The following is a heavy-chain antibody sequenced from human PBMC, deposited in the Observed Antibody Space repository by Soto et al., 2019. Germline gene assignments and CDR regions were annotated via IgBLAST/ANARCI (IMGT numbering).Heavy chain of an antibody. V-gene: IGHV1-2*04. CDR3: ARGGATTSPAGDAFDI. Sequence: GASVTVSCKASGYTFTGYYMHWVRQAPGQGLEWMGWINPNSGGTNYAQKFQGWVTMTRDTSISTAYMELSRLRSDDTAVYYCARGGATTSPAGDAFDIWGQGTMVTVSS. D-gene: IGHD5-12*01. CDR2: INPNSGGT. J-gene: IGHJ3*02. CDR1: GYTFTGYY.